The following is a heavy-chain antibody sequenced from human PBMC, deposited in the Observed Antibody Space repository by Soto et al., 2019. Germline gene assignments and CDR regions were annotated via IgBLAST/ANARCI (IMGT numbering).Heavy chain of an antibody. CDR3: ARRAVVAVTGSLDNWLDP. J-gene: IGHJ5*02. V-gene: IGHV4-59*01. CDR1: GGSISSYY. D-gene: IGHD2-21*01. Sequence: SETLSLTCTVSGGSISSYYWSWIRQPPGKGLEWIGYVYSSGSTNYNPSLKSRVTISVDTSRNQFSLKVNSVTAADTAVYYCARRAVVAVTGSLDNWLDPWGQGILVTVSS. CDR2: VYSSGST.